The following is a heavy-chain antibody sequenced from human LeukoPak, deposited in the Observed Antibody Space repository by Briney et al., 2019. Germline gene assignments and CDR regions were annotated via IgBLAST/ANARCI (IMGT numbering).Heavy chain of an antibody. J-gene: IGHJ4*02. V-gene: IGHV4-59*08. CDR3: ARLDCTGDGCYNH. CDR1: GDSVTSYY. CDR2: VSSDGTT. D-gene: IGHD2-8*02. Sequence: NASETLSLTCSVSGDSVTSYYWSWIRQPPGKGREWIGYVSSDGTTNYTPSLRSRVIMSVDTAKNHISLSLTSLTAADTAIYYCARLDCTGDGCYNHWGQGTLVTVSS.